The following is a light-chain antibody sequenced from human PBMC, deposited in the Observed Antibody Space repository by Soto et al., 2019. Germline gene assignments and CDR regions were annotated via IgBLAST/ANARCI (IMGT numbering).Light chain of an antibody. Sequence: EVVMAQSRATLSVSRRERATLSCMASQSVSSNLAWYQQKTGQAPRLLIYGTSTRATGIPARFSGSGYGTDFNLTISSLQSEDFALYYCQQYNDWPRTFGQGTKVDIK. J-gene: IGKJ1*01. CDR2: GTS. CDR1: QSVSSN. V-gene: IGKV3-15*01. CDR3: QQYNDWPRT.